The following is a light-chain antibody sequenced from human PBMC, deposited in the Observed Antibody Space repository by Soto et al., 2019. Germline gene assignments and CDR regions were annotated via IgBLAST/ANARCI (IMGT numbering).Light chain of an antibody. CDR3: QPGNDWSA. J-gene: IGKJ5*01. Sequence: EIVMTQSPDTLSVSPGERATLSCRASQSVSDNLAWYQQKPGQPPRLLIYGASTRATGVPSRFSGSGSGRDFTLTISSLQSEDFAVYYCQPGNDWSAFGQGTRLEIK. CDR2: GAS. CDR1: QSVSDN. V-gene: IGKV3-15*01.